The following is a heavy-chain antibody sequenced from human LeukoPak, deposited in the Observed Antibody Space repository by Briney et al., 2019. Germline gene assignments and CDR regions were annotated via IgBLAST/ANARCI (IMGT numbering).Heavy chain of an antibody. CDR2: IRYDRSIY. V-gene: IGHV3-30*02. D-gene: IGHD3-10*01. J-gene: IGHJ1*01. CDR3: AKPAQGAYYGSGSYYHAALSEYFQD. CDR1: GFTFSTYD. Sequence: PGGSLRLSCAASGFTFSTYDMHWVRQAPGKGLEWVAFIRYDRSIYYYADSVKGRFTISRDNSKNTLYLQMNSLRAEDTAVYYCAKPAQGAYYGSGSYYHAALSEYFQDWGQGTLVIVSS.